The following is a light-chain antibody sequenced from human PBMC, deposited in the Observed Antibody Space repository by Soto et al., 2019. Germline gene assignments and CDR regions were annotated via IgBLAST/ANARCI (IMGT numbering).Light chain of an antibody. CDR3: QQYGSSVT. V-gene: IGKV3-20*01. Sequence: EIVLMQSPGTLSLSPGERATLSCRASQSVSSSYLAWYQQKPGQAPRLLIYGASGRATGIPDRFSGSGSGTDFTLTISRLEPEDFAVYYCQQYGSSVTFGQGTKLEIK. CDR1: QSVSSSY. J-gene: IGKJ2*01. CDR2: GAS.